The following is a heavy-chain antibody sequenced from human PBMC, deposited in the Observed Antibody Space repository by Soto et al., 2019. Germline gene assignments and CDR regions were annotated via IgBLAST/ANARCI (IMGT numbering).Heavy chain of an antibody. CDR2: LSYDGSNK. J-gene: IGHJ4*02. CDR3: ARDGSGYDGWDY. D-gene: IGHD5-12*01. Sequence: QVQLVESGGGVVQPGRSLRLSCAASGFTFSSYAMHWVRQAPGKGLEWVAVLSYDGSNKYYADSVKGRFTISRDNSKNTLYLQMNSLRAEDTAVYYCARDGSGYDGWDYWGQGTLVTVSS. CDR1: GFTFSSYA. V-gene: IGHV3-30-3*01.